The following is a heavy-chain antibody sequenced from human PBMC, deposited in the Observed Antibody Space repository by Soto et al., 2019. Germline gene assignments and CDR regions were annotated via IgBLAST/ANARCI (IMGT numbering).Heavy chain of an antibody. J-gene: IGHJ6*04. V-gene: IGHV4-34*01. CDR3: ARTHSNFEPYYYYGMYV. Sequence: SETLSLTCSVYGGSFSGYYWSWIRQPPGKGLEWIGEINHSGSTNYNPSLKSRVTISVDTSKNQFSLKLSSVSAADTAVYYCARTHSNFEPYYYYGMYVCGKGTTVTVSS. CDR1: GGSFSGYY. CDR2: INHSGST. D-gene: IGHD4-4*01.